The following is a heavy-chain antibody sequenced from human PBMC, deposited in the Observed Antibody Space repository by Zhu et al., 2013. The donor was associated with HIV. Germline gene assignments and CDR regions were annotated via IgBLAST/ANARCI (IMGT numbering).Heavy chain of an antibody. Sequence: QVQLVQSGAEVKKPGSSVKVSCKASGGTFSSYTISWVRQAPGQGLEWMGRIIPILGIANYAQKFQGRVTITADKSTSTAYMELSSLRSEDTAVYYCASTLVYCSGGSCYDEDYGMDVWGQGTTVTVSS. J-gene: IGHJ6*02. D-gene: IGHD2-15*01. V-gene: IGHV1-69*02. CDR3: ASTLVYCSGGSCYDEDYGMDV. CDR2: IIPILGIA. CDR1: GGTFSSYT.